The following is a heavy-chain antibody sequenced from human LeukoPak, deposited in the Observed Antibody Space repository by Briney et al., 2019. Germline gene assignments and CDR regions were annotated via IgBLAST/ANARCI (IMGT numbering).Heavy chain of an antibody. CDR2: IYCTGST. D-gene: IGHD1-26*01. J-gene: IGHJ3*02. CDR3: ERNGGSYTFDI. CDR1: GGSISTYY. V-gene: IGHV4-59*01. Sequence: SETLSLTCSVSGGSISTYYWSWIRQPPGKGLEYIGYIYCTGSTNYNPSLKSRVTTSVDTSKNQFSLKLSSVTAADTAVYYCERNGGSYTFDIWGQGTMVTVSS.